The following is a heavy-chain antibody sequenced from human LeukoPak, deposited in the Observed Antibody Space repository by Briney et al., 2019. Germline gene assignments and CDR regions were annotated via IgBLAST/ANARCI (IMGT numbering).Heavy chain of an antibody. Sequence: GASVKVSCKASGYTFTSYGISWVRQAPGQGLEWMGWISAYNGNTNYAQKLQGRVTMTTDTSTSTAYMELRSLRSDDTAVYYCARWNYYDSSAQNYNYYGMDVWGQGTTVTVSS. D-gene: IGHD3-22*01. CDR3: ARWNYYDSSAQNYNYYGMDV. CDR2: ISAYNGNT. V-gene: IGHV1-18*01. J-gene: IGHJ6*02. CDR1: GYTFTSYG.